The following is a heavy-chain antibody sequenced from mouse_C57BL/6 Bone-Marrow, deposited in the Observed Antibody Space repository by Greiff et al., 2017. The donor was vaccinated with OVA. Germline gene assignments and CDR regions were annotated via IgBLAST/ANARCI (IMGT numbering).Heavy chain of an antibody. J-gene: IGHJ2*01. D-gene: IGHD1-1*01. Sequence: QVQLKQPGAELVKPGASVKLSCKASGYTFTSYWMQWVKQRPGQGLEWIGEIDPSDSYTNYNQKFKGKATLTVDTSSSTAYMQLSSLTSEDSAVYYCARRALLLRRDYWGQGTTLTVSS. V-gene: IGHV1-50*01. CDR2: IDPSDSYT. CDR1: GYTFTSYW. CDR3: ARRALLLRRDY.